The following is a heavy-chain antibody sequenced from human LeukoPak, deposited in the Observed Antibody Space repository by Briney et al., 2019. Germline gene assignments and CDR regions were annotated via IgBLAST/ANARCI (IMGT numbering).Heavy chain of an antibody. Sequence: GGSLRLSCAASGFTFSSYWMSWVRQAPGKGLEWVANIKQDGSEKYYVDSVKGRFTISRDNAKNSLYLQMNSLRAEDTAVYYCARVLYDSSGYCGEAFNIWGQGTMVTVSS. J-gene: IGHJ3*02. CDR3: ARVLYDSSGYCGEAFNI. CDR1: GFTFSSYW. V-gene: IGHV3-7*04. CDR2: IKQDGSEK. D-gene: IGHD3-22*01.